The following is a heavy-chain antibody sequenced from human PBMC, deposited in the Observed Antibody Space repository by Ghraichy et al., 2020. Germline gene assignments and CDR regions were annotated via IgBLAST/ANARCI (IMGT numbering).Heavy chain of an antibody. J-gene: IGHJ6*03. CDR2: INHSGST. Sequence: SQTLSLTCAVYGGSFSGYYWSWIRQSPGKGLEWIGEINHSGSTNYNPSLKSRVTISVDTSKNQFSLKLSSVTAADTAVYYCARSITIFGVVRGPMDVWGKGTTVTVSS. CDR1: GGSFSGYY. V-gene: IGHV4-34*01. D-gene: IGHD3-3*01. CDR3: ARSITIFGVVRGPMDV.